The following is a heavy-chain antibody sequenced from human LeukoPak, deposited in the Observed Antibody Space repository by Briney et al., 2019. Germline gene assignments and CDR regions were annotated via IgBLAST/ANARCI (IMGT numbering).Heavy chain of an antibody. J-gene: IGHJ4*02. Sequence: GGSLRLSCAASGLTVSSHYMTWVRQAPGKGLEWVSVLYSDGTTYYGGSVKGRFTISRDNSKNTLYLLMYSLRADDTAVYYCARVLAESGYPDYFDLWGQGTPVTVSS. CDR3: ARVLAESGYPDYFDL. CDR1: GLTVSSHY. V-gene: IGHV3-53*01. CDR2: LYSDGTT. D-gene: IGHD3-3*01.